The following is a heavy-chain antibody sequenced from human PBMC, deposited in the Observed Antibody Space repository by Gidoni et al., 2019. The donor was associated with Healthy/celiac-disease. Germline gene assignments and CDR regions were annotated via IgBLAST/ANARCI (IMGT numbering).Heavy chain of an antibody. Sequence: EVQLLESGGGLVQPGGSLRLSCAASGFTFSSYALRWVRQAPGKGLEWVSAISGSGGSTYYADSVKGRFTISRDNSKNTLYLQMNSLRAEDTAVYYCAKVVSAPKRPGYYYYGMDVWGQGTTVTVSS. CDR3: AKVVSAPKRPGYYYYGMDV. D-gene: IGHD2-2*01. CDR1: GFTFSSYA. J-gene: IGHJ6*02. CDR2: ISGSGGST. V-gene: IGHV3-23*01.